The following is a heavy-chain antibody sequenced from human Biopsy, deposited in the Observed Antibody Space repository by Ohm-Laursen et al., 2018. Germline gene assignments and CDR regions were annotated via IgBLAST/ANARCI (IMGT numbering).Heavy chain of an antibody. CDR3: AKCMTGGSNYYFHH. V-gene: IGHV3-33*08. J-gene: IGHJ4*02. Sequence: SLRLSCAASGFAFRSSAMTWVRQAPGKGLEWVAAIWYDGSNKNYADSVKGRFTISRDNSKNTLYLQMNSLRGEDTAVYYCAKCMTGGSNYYFHHCGQGTLVTVSS. CDR2: IWYDGSNK. CDR1: GFAFRSSA. D-gene: IGHD2-8*01.